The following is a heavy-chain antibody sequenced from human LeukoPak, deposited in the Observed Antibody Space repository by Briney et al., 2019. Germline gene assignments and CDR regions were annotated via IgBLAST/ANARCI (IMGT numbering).Heavy chain of an antibody. D-gene: IGHD2-2*03. CDR1: GGTFSSYA. V-gene: IGHV1-69*13. Sequence: SVKVSCKASGGTFSSYAISWVRQAPGQGLEWMGGIIPIFGTANYAQKFQGRVTITADESTSTAYMELSSLRSEDTAVYYCAKAGYCSSTSCYAVGEDWGQGTLVTVSS. J-gene: IGHJ4*02. CDR3: AKAGYCSSTSCYAVGED. CDR2: IIPIFGTA.